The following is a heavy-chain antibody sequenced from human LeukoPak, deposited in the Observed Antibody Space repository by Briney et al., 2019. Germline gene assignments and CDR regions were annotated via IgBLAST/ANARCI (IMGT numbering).Heavy chain of an antibody. CDR1: GGSFSGYY. CDR3: ARSGIAAAGGGVDY. J-gene: IGHJ4*02. CDR2: INHSGST. D-gene: IGHD6-13*01. V-gene: IGHV4-34*01. Sequence: SETLSLTCAVYGGSFSGYYWSWIRQPPGMGLEWIGEINHSGSTNYNPSLKSRVTISVDTSKNQFSLKLSSVTAADTAVYYCARSGIAAAGGGVDYWGQGTLVTVSS.